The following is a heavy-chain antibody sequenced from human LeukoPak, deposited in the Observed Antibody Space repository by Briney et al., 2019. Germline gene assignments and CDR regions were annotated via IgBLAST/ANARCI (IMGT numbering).Heavy chain of an antibody. D-gene: IGHD1-26*01. CDR3: ARGDRVVVGATRMTPNDY. CDR1: GGTYSSYA. CDR2: IIPMLGTV. Sequence: SVKVSCKASGGTYSSYAINWVRQAPGQGLEWMGRIIPMLGTVNYAQKFQGRVTIIADKSTSTAYMELSSLRSEDTAVYYCARGDRVVVGATRMTPNDYWGQGTLVTVSS. V-gene: IGHV1-69*04. J-gene: IGHJ4*02.